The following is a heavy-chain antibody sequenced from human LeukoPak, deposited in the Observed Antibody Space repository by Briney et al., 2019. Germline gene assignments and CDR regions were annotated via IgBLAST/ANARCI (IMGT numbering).Heavy chain of an antibody. CDR1: GYAFPDYY. CDR2: INPSSGGT. D-gene: IGHD4-17*01. J-gene: IGHJ4*02. CDR3: ARKGRIYGDYDY. V-gene: IGHV1-2*02. Sequence: GASVKVSCKASGYAFPDYYIHWVRQAPGQGLEWIGFINPSSGGTHHAQNFQGRVTVTRDTSISTVYLEMIRLRSDDTAVYYCARKGRIYGDYDYWGRGTLVTVSS.